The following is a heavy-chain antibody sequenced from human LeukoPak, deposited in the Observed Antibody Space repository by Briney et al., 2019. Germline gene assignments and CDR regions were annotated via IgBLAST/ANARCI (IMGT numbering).Heavy chain of an antibody. CDR2: ISSSSSYI. CDR1: GFTFSSYS. D-gene: IGHD6-13*01. J-gene: IGHJ6*02. CDR3: ARDRGAAAGNSYGMDV. V-gene: IGHV3-21*01. Sequence: GGSLRLSCAASGFTFSSYSMNWVRQAPGKGLEWVSSISSSSSYIYYADSVKGRFTISRDNAKNSLYLQMNSLRAEDTAVYYCARDRGAAAGNSYGMDVWGQGTTVTVSS.